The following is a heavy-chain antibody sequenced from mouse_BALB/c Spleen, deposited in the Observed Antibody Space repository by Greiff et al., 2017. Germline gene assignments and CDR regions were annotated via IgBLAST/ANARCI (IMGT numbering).Heavy chain of an antibody. CDR1: GFAFSSYD. Sequence: DVKLVESGGGLVKPGGSLKLSCAASGFAFSSYDMSWVRPTPEKRLEWVAYISSGGGSTYYPDTVKGRFTISRDNAKNTLYLQMSSLKSEDTAMDYCARHGNGNSPCDDWGQGTTLTVSS. CDR3: ARHGNGNSPCDD. CDR2: ISSGGGST. J-gene: IGHJ2*01. D-gene: IGHD2-1*01. V-gene: IGHV5-12-1*01.